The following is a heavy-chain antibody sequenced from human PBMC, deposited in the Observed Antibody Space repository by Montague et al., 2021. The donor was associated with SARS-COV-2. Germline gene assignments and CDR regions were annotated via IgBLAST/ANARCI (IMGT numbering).Heavy chain of an antibody. CDR1: GGSISTKFSSSYYY. Sequence: SETLSLTCTVSGGSISTKFSSSYYYWGWIRQPPGKGLEWIGTIYYGGTTYFNPSLKSRVSISIDSSKNQFFLKLNSVTAADTGMYYRATGYDCSSTSCSSRYYYMDVWGKGTTVTVAS. J-gene: IGHJ6*03. CDR2: IYYGGTT. D-gene: IGHD2-2*01. CDR3: ATGYDCSSTSCSSRYYYMDV. V-gene: IGHV4-39*01.